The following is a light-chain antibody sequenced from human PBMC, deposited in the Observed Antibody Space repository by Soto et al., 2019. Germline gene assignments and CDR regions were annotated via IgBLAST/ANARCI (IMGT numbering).Light chain of an antibody. CDR3: SSYADSNSPPYV. CDR2: EVS. J-gene: IGLJ1*01. CDR1: SSDVGGYNS. V-gene: IGLV2-8*01. Sequence: QSALTQPPSASGSPGQSVTISCTGTSSDVGGYNSVSWYQQHPGKAPKLIIYEVSKRPSGVPDRFSGSESGNTASLTVSGLQADDEADYYCSSYADSNSPPYVFGAGTKVTVL.